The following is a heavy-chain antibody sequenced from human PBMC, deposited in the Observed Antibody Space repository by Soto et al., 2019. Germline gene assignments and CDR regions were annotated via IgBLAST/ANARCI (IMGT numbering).Heavy chain of an antibody. V-gene: IGHV6-1*01. CDR1: GDSVSSNSAA. CDR3: ARVPSSGYYYEYYFDY. J-gene: IGHJ4*02. Sequence: PSQTLSLTCAISGDSVSSNSAAWNWIRQSPSRGLEWLGRTYYRSKWYNDYAVSVKSRITINPDTSKNQFSLQLNSVTPEDTAVYYCARVPSSGYYYEYYFDYWGQGTPVTAPQ. CDR2: TYYRSKWYN. D-gene: IGHD3-22*01.